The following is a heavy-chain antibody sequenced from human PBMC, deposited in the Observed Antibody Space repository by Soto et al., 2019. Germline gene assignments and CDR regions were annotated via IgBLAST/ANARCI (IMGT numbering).Heavy chain of an antibody. CDR3: ARTEGDIVATSLDY. V-gene: IGHV4-39*01. Sequence: PSETLSLTCTVSGGSTSSSSYYWGWIRQPPGKGLEWIGSIYYSGSTYYNPSLKSRVTISVDTSKNQFSLKLSSVTAADTAVYYCARTEGDIVATSLDYWGQGTLVTVSS. D-gene: IGHD5-12*01. CDR1: GGSTSSSSYY. J-gene: IGHJ4*02. CDR2: IYYSGST.